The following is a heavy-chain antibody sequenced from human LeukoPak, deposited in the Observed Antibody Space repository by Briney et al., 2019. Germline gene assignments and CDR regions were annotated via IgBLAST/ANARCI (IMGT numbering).Heavy chain of an antibody. Sequence: PGGSLRLSCAASGFTFDDYGMSWVRQAPGKGLEWVSGINWNGGSTGYADSVKGRFTISRDNAKNSLYLQMNSLRAEDTALYYCARERWLQFVRDLSYYVDAWGKGTTVTVSS. CDR2: INWNGGST. CDR1: GFTFDDYG. D-gene: IGHD5-24*01. CDR3: ARERWLQFVRDLSYYVDA. V-gene: IGHV3-20*04. J-gene: IGHJ6*03.